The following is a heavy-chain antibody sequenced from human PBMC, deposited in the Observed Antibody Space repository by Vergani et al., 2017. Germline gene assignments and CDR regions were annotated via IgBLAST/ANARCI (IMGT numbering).Heavy chain of an antibody. CDR2: ISGSGGST. Sequence: EVQLVESGGGLVQPGGSLRLSCAASGFTFSSYAMSWVRQAPGKGLEWVSAISGSGGSTNYADSVKGRFTISRDNAKNSLYLQMNSLRAEDTAVYYCARVGCSGGSCYPFDYWGQGTLVTVSS. J-gene: IGHJ4*02. CDR3: ARVGCSGGSCYPFDY. CDR1: GFTFSSYA. V-gene: IGHV3-23*04. D-gene: IGHD2-15*01.